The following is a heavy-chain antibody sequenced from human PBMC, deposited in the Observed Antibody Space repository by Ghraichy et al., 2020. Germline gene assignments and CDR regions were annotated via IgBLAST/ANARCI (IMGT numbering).Heavy chain of an antibody. D-gene: IGHD6-13*01. J-gene: IGHJ4*02. CDR2: ISGSGGST. CDR1: GFTFSSYA. V-gene: IGHV3-23*01. Sequence: GGSLRLSCAASGFTFSSYAMSWVRQAPGKGLEWVSAISGSGGSTYYADSVKGRFTISRDNSKNTLYLQMNSLRAEDAAVYYCAKDLLSSSWRPGRYYFDYWGQGTLVTVSS. CDR3: AKDLLSSSWRPGRYYFDY.